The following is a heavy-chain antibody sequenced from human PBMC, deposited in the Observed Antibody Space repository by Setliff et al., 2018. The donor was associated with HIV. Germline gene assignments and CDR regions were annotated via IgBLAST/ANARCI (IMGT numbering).Heavy chain of an antibody. J-gene: IGHJ5*02. CDR2: IYTSGST. D-gene: IGHD3-22*01. CDR1: GGSISSGNYF. Sequence: SETLSLTCTVSGGSISSGNYFWNWIRQPAGKGLEWIGRIYTSGSTHYNPSLESQVTMSVDTSKNQFSLKLSSVTAADTAVYYCARGTGYYYDSSGSNCFDPWGQGTLVTVSS. CDR3: ARGTGYYYDSSGSNCFDP. V-gene: IGHV4-61*02.